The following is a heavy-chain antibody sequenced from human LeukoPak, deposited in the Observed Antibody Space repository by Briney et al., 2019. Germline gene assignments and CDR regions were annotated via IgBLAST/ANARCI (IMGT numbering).Heavy chain of an antibody. Sequence: PGGSLRLSCAASGVTFSSYAMSWVRQAPGKGLEWVSTISGGGDSIYYADSVKRRFTISRDNSKNTLYLQMNRLRAEDKAVYDCAREVGQFDYWGQGTLVTVSS. CDR2: ISGGGDSI. D-gene: IGHD1-26*01. V-gene: IGHV3-23*01. CDR1: GVTFSSYA. CDR3: AREVGQFDY. J-gene: IGHJ4*02.